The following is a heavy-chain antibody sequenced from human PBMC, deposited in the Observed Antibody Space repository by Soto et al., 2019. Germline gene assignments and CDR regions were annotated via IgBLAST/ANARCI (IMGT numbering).Heavy chain of an antibody. CDR3: ARGLGAYYYYYMDV. CDR2: MNPNSGNT. Sequence: QVQLVQSGAEVKKPGASVKVSCKASGYTFTSYDINWVRQATGQGLEWMGWMNPNSGNTGYAQKSEGRVTMTRNTSISTAYMELSSLRSEDTAVYYCARGLGAYYYYYMDVWGKGTTVTVSS. D-gene: IGHD3-10*01. J-gene: IGHJ6*03. V-gene: IGHV1-8*01. CDR1: GYTFTSYD.